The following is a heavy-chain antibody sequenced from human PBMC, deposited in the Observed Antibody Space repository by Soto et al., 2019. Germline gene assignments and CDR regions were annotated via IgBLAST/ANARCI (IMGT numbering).Heavy chain of an antibody. J-gene: IGHJ4*02. CDR1: GGSISPSNW. V-gene: IGHV4-4*02. CDR2: VYHSGST. Sequence: QVQLQESGPGLVKPSGTLSLTCAVPGGSISPSNWWSWVRQPPGKGLEWIGEVYHSGSTNYNPSFKCRVAMSVDKSQNQFSRKLNSVTAADTALYYCARTSTSGTRCDYWGQGSLVTVYS. D-gene: IGHD1-1*01. CDR3: ARTSTSGTRCDY.